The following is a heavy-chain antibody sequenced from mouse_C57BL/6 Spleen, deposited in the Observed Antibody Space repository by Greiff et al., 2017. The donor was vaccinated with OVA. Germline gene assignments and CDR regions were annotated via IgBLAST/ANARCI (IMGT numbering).Heavy chain of an antibody. CDR2: IDPSDSYT. J-gene: IGHJ4*01. CDR3: ARGDISTVVEPWAKDY. V-gene: IGHV1-69*01. CDR1: GYTFTSYW. Sequence: QVQLQQPGAELVMPGASVKLSCKASGYTFTSYWMHWVKQRPGQGLEWIGEIDPSDSYTNYNQKFKGKSTLTVDKSSSTAYMQLSSLTSEDSAVYYCARGDISTVVEPWAKDYWGQGTSVTVSS. D-gene: IGHD1-1*01.